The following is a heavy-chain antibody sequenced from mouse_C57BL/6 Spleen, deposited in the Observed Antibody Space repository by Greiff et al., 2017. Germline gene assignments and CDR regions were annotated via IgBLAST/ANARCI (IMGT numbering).Heavy chain of an antibody. Sequence: EVHLVESGGGLVQPGGSLSLSCAASGFTFTDYYMSWVRQPPGKALEWLGFIRNKANGYTTEYSASVKGRFTISRDNSQSILYLQMNALRAEDSATYYGARYPQTAQALYCAMDYWGQGTSVTVSS. CDR1: GFTFTDYY. CDR2: IRNKANGYTT. CDR3: ARYPQTAQALYCAMDY. D-gene: IGHD3-2*02. V-gene: IGHV7-3*01. J-gene: IGHJ4*01.